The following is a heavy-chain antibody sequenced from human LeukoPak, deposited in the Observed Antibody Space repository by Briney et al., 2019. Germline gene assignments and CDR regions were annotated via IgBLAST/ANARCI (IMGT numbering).Heavy chain of an antibody. Sequence: ASVKVSCKASGGTFSSYAISWVRQAPGQGLEWVGGIIPIFGTANYAQKFQGRVTITADKSTSTAYMELSSLRSEDTAVYYCARGPDGFGEFMWFDPWGQGTLVTVSA. CDR3: ARGPDGFGEFMWFDP. V-gene: IGHV1-69*06. CDR2: IIPIFGTA. CDR1: GGTFSSYA. D-gene: IGHD3-10*01. J-gene: IGHJ5*02.